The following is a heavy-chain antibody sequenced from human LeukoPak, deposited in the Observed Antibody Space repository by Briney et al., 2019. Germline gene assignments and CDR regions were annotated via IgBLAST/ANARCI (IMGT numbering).Heavy chain of an antibody. D-gene: IGHD6-13*01. J-gene: IGHJ4*02. CDR3: ASGRGFSGSWFDY. V-gene: IGHV4-61*01. Sequence: SETLSLTCSVSSGSVSSGSYYWSWIRQPPGKGLEWIAYIYHSGSTSYNPSLQSRVTISLDISQNQVSLRLSSVTAADTAVYYCASGRGFSGSWFDYWGQGILVTVSS. CDR2: IYHSGST. CDR1: SGSVSSGSYY.